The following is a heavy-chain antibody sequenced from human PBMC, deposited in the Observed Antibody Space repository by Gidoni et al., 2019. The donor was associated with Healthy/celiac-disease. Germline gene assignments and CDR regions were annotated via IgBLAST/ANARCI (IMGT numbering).Heavy chain of an antibody. Sequence: QVQLQQWGAGLLKPSETLSLTCAVYGGSFSGYYWSWIRQPPGKGREWIGESNHSGSTNYNPSLKSRVTISVDTSKNQFSLKLSSVTAADTAVYYCARGCSSTSCYEGRDYWGQGTLVTVSS. J-gene: IGHJ4*02. V-gene: IGHV4-34*01. D-gene: IGHD2-2*01. CDR1: GGSFSGYY. CDR3: ARGCSSTSCYEGRDY. CDR2: SNHSGST.